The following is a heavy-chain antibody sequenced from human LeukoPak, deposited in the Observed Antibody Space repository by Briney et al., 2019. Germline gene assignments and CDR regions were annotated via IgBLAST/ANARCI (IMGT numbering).Heavy chain of an antibody. D-gene: IGHD6-19*01. J-gene: IGHJ4*02. Sequence: SETLSLTCTVSGGSVSSSSYYWGWIRQPPGKGVEWIGSIFYSETTYYSPSLKSRITISVDTSTNQFSLKLSSVTAADTAVYFCARGQWLVPLDFWGQGILVTVSS. CDR1: GGSVSSSSYY. V-gene: IGHV4-39*01. CDR3: ARGQWLVPLDF. CDR2: IFYSETT.